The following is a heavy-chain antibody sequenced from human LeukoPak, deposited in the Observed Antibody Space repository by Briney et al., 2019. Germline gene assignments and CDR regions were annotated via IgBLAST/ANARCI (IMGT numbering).Heavy chain of an antibody. Sequence: ASVKVSCKASGYTFTGYYMHWVRQAPGQGLEWMGWINPNSGGTNYAQKFQGRVTMTRDTSISTAFMEMSSLRSDEMAVYYCARVRTYYYDSSGYYWGGLDYWGQGTLVTVSS. D-gene: IGHD3-22*01. CDR1: GYTFTGYY. J-gene: IGHJ4*02. V-gene: IGHV1-2*02. CDR3: ARVRTYYYDSSGYYWGGLDY. CDR2: INPNSGGT.